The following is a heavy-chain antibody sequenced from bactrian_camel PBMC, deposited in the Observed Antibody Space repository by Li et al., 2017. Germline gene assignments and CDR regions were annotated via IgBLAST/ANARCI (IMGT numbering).Heavy chain of an antibody. CDR1: GITYPSNC. Sequence: VQLVESGGGSVQAGGSLRLSCIYSGITYPSNCVGWYRQAPGNECEWVSTINNDGKTYYANSVKGRFTISQDSARITAYLQMASLKPEDTAVYYCVPVALEERDGLVSCARWSQGTQVTVS. D-gene: IGHD1*01. V-gene: IGHV3S53*01. CDR2: INNDGKT. J-gene: IGHJ4*01.